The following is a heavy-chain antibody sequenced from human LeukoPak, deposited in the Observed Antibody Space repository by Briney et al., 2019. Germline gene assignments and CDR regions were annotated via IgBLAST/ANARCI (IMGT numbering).Heavy chain of an antibody. CDR3: ARALQLLDVDV. CDR2: TYYRSTWSF. J-gene: IGHJ6*02. CDR1: GDSVSNTNAA. Sequence: SQTLSLSCGISGDSVSNTNAAWNWIRQSPSRGLEWLGGTYYRSTWSFEYAESVKSRITIIPDTPKNQFSLQLTSVTPEDTAVYYCARALQLLDVDVWGQGTTVTVSS. V-gene: IGHV6-1*01. D-gene: IGHD1-1*01.